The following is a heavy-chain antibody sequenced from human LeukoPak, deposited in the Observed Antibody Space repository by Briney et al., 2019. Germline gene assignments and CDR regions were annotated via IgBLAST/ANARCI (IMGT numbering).Heavy chain of an antibody. CDR1: GASIRSYY. D-gene: IGHD1-26*01. Sequence: SETLSLTCTVSGASIRSYYWSWIRQPPGKGLEWIGYIHYTGNTNYNPSLKSRVTVSVDTSKNQFSLKLSSVTAADTAVYYCAREGARWEPSFSAFDIWGQGTMVTVSS. V-gene: IGHV4-59*01. CDR3: AREGARWEPSFSAFDI. CDR2: IHYTGNT. J-gene: IGHJ3*02.